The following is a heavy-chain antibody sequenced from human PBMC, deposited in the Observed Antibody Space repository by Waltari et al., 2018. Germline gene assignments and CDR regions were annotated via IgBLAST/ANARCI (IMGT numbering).Heavy chain of an antibody. Sequence: EFQLLEAGGGLAQPGGSLRLSCAASGFTLTTYPVNWVRQGPGKGVEWVAIMGGRGIIDNADSGEGRFTISRDNAKNTLYWEMNRLRVEDTAVYFCAKDEGNRIAPTFGMDAWGHGTTVLVS. J-gene: IGHJ6*02. CDR3: AKDEGNRIAPTFGMDA. CDR1: GFTLTTYP. CDR2: IMGGRGII. D-gene: IGHD5-12*01. V-gene: IGHV3-23*01.